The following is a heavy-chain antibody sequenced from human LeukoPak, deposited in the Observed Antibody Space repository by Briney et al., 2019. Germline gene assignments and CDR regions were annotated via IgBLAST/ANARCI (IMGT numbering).Heavy chain of an antibody. CDR2: INPNSGGT. D-gene: IGHD6-13*01. V-gene: IGHV1-2*02. CDR3: AGYTNNWYLGGY. Sequence: ASVKVSCKASGYTFTCYYIHWVRQAPGQGLEWMGWINPNSGGTNYAQKFQGRVTMTRDTSINTAYMELNRLTSDDTALYYCAGYTNNWYLGGYWGQGTLVAVSS. CDR1: GYTFTCYY. J-gene: IGHJ4*02.